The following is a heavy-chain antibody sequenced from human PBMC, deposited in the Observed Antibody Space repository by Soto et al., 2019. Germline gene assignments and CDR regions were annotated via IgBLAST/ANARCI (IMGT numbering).Heavy chain of an antibody. J-gene: IGHJ5*02. CDR1: GYTFTSYG. D-gene: IGHD3-3*01. CDR3: ARGQKSYFDFWSGYPSGNWFDP. Sequence: GASVKVSCKASGYTFTSYGISWVRQAPGQGLEWMGWISAYNGNTNYAQKLQGRVTMTTDTSTSTAYMELRSLRSDDTAVYYCARGQKSYFDFWSGYPSGNWFDPWGKGTLVTVSS. CDR2: ISAYNGNT. V-gene: IGHV1-18*01.